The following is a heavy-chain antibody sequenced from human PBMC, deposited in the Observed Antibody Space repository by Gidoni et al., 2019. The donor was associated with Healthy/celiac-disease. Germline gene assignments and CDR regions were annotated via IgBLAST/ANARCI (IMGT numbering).Heavy chain of an antibody. CDR1: GFTFSSYA. CDR3: ARGVDGRSLYCSGGSCYSGDIDY. V-gene: IGHV3-30-3*01. D-gene: IGHD2-15*01. CDR2: ISYDGSNK. Sequence: QVQLVESGGGVVKPGRSLRLPCAASGFTFSSYAMHWVRQAPGKGLEWVAVISYDGSNKYYADSVKGRFTISRDNSKNTLYLQMNSLRAEDTAVYYCARGVDGRSLYCSGGSCYSGDIDYWGQGTLVTVSS. J-gene: IGHJ4*02.